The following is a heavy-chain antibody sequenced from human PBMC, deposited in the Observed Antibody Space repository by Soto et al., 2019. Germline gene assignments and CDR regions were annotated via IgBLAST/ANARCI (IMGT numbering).Heavy chain of an antibody. CDR3: ARGSSGWYIWFDP. V-gene: IGHV4-59*01. Sequence: QVQLQESGPGLVKPSETLSLTCTVSGGSISTYYWSWIRQPPGKGLEWIGYIYNSGSTDYNPSLKIRVTISVDTSKNQCSLKLSSVTAADTAVYYCARGSSGWYIWFDPWGQGNMVTVSS. CDR1: GGSISTYY. CDR2: IYNSGST. J-gene: IGHJ5*02. D-gene: IGHD6-19*01.